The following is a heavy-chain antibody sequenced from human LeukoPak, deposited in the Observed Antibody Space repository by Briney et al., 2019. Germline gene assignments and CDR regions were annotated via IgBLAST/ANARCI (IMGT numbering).Heavy chain of an antibody. D-gene: IGHD2-2*01. Sequence: PSQTLSLTCTVSGGSISSGDYYWSWIRQPPGKGLEWIGYMHHSGSTNYNPSLKSRLTISLDTSKNQSSLKLSSVTVADTTVYFCARHNPLYQLLFADFWGQGTLITVSS. V-gene: IGHV4-30-4*01. J-gene: IGHJ4*02. CDR2: MHHSGST. CDR1: GGSISSGDYY. CDR3: ARHNPLYQLLFADF.